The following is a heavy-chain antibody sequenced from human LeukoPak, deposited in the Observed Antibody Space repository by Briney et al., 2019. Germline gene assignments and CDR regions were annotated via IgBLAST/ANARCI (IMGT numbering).Heavy chain of an antibody. CDR3: ARHGVATWFDP. CDR2: INHSGST. CDR1: GGSFSDYS. J-gene: IGHJ5*02. D-gene: IGHD2-15*01. Sequence: SETLSLTCAVYGGSFSDYSWSWIRQPPGKGLEWIGGINHSGSTNYNPSLKSRVTMSVDTSKNQFSVKLSSVTAADTAVYYCARHGVATWFDPWGQGTLVTVSS. V-gene: IGHV4-34*01.